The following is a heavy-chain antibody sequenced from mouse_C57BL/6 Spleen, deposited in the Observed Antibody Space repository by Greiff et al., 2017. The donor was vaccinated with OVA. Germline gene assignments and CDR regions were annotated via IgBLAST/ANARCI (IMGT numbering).Heavy chain of an antibody. CDR3: ARTSLLITTYSMDY. Sequence: QVQLPQPGAELVRPGTSVKLSCTASGYTFPSYCMHWVKQRPGQGLEWIGVRDPSDSYTNYTQKFKGKAKLTVDTSSSTAYMQLSSLTSEDSAVYYFARTSLLITTYSMDYWGQGTSVTVSS. CDR2: RDPSDSYT. J-gene: IGHJ4*01. D-gene: IGHD1-1*01. V-gene: IGHV1-59*01. CDR1: GYTFPSYC.